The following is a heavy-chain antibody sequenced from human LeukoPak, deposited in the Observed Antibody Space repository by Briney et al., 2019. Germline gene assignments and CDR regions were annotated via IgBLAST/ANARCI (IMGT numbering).Heavy chain of an antibody. CDR3: AREGYDFWSGQSYGMDV. J-gene: IGHJ6*02. CDR2: ISYDGSNK. Sequence: GRSLRLSCAASGFTFSSYAMHWVRQAPGKGLEWVAVISYDGSNKYYADSVKGRFTISRDNSKNTLYLQMNSLRAEDTAVYYCAREGYDFWSGQSYGMDVWGQGTTVTVSS. D-gene: IGHD3-3*01. CDR1: GFTFSSYA. V-gene: IGHV3-30*04.